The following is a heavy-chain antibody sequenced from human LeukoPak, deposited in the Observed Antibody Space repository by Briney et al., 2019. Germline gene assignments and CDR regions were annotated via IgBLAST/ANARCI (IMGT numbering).Heavy chain of an antibody. Sequence: GKSLKISCKGSGYRCTSYWIGWLRQFQGKVLEWMGYVDPGASDARYSPSFQGQVPISADKSISTAYLQWSSLKATDTAMYYCARGMYYFDYWGQGTLVTVSS. CDR2: VDPGASDA. CDR3: ARGMYYFDY. J-gene: IGHJ4*02. V-gene: IGHV5-51*01. D-gene: IGHD3-16*01. CDR1: GYRCTSYW.